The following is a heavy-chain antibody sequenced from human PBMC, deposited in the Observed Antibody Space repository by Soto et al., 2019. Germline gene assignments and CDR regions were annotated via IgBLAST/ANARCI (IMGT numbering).Heavy chain of an antibody. CDR3: ARDRGEYTSSWFWYFSH. Sequence: SETLSLTCSVSGASISSFNWNWVRQPAGKGPEWVGRLNIAGTINYNPSLKSRITMSMDTSKNQISLHLRSVTAADTAIYYCARDRGEYTSSWFWYFSHWGHGTLVTISS. J-gene: IGHJ2*01. CDR2: LNIAGTI. D-gene: IGHD6-13*01. V-gene: IGHV4-4*07. CDR1: GASISSFN.